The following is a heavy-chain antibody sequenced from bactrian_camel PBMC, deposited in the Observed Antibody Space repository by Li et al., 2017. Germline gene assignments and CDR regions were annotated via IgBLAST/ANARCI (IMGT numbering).Heavy chain of an antibody. J-gene: IGHJ6*01. Sequence: HVQLVESGGGSVQAGGSLRLSCAISGRSNENYFLAWFRQAPGKEREGVASTDSDGHQRYGDSALGRFTASRDSTTNTLYLQMTNLQPEDTGMYYCAARGGMYCPELSRGNAVLFDYWGQGTQVTVS. CDR2: TDSDGHQ. D-gene: IGHD3*01. CDR3: AARGGMYCPELSRGNAVLFDY. CDR1: GRSNENYF. V-gene: IGHV3S55*01.